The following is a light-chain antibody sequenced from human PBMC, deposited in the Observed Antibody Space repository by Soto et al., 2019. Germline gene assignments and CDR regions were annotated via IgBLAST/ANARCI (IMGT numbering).Light chain of an antibody. CDR2: EGN. CDR1: SSDVGTYNL. CDR3: CSYAPSRSLL. Sequence: QSALPQPASVSGSPGQSITISCTGTSSDVGTYNLVTWYQQHPGKAPKLIIYEGNKRPSGVSNRFSASKSGNTASLTISGLQDDDEADYYCCSYAPSRSLLFGGGTKLTVL. V-gene: IGLV2-23*01. J-gene: IGLJ2*01.